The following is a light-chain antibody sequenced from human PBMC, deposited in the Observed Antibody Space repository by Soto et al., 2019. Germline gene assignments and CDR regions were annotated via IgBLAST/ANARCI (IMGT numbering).Light chain of an antibody. V-gene: IGKV2-28*01. CDR1: QSLQHSNGYNY. CDR2: LTS. Sequence: IVMTQTALSLSVTPGQPSSISCKSSQSLQHSNGYNYLDWYFQKPGQSPQLLIXLTSNRASGVPVRFSGSGSGTDFTLNISSVEADDVGLYYCMQGVQMPPITFGQGTRLEIK. J-gene: IGKJ5*01. CDR3: MQGVQMPPIT.